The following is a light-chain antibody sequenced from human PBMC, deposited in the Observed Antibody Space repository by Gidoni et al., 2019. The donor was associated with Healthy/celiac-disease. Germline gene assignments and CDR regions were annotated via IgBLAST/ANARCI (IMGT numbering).Light chain of an antibody. CDR2: KDS. V-gene: IGLV3-25*03. Sequence: SYELTQPPSVSVPPGQTARITCSGDALAKQYAYWYQQKPGQAPILVMYKDSERPSGIPERFSGSSSGTTVTLTIRGVQAEDEADYYCQSAVSSTTYLVFGGGTKLTVL. CDR3: QSAVSSTTYLV. CDR1: ALAKQY. J-gene: IGLJ2*01.